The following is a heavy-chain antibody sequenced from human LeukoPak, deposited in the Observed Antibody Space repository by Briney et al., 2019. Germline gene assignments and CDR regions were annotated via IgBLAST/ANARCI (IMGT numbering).Heavy chain of an antibody. J-gene: IGHJ6*03. V-gene: IGHV4-4*02. CDR2: IFHSGST. CDR1: GGSISSNNW. D-gene: IGHD6-6*01. Sequence: SETLSLTCAVSGGSISSNNWWSWVRQPPGKGLEWIGEIFHSGSTNYNPSLKSRVTISVDKSKNQFSLRLSSVTAADTAVYYCARNSHSSSSSRYYYYYYMDVWGKGTTVTVSS. CDR3: ARNSHSSSSSRYYYYYYMDV.